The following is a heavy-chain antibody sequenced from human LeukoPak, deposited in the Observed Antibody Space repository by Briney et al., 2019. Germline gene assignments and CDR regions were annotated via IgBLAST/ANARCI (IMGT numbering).Heavy chain of an antibody. Sequence: PGGSLRLSYAASGFTFSSYEMNWVRQAPGKGLEWVSYISSSGSTIYYADSVKGRFTISRDNAKNSLYLQMNSLRAEDTAVYYCARGIQLWFVLDYWGQGTLVTASS. J-gene: IGHJ4*02. D-gene: IGHD5-18*01. V-gene: IGHV3-48*03. CDR1: GFTFSSYE. CDR3: ARGIQLWFVLDY. CDR2: ISSSGSTI.